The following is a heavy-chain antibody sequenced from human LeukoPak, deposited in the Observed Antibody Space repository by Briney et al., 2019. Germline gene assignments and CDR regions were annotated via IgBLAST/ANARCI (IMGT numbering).Heavy chain of an antibody. J-gene: IGHJ4*02. CDR3: ARGREVPLYDSSDYYFDY. D-gene: IGHD3-22*01. Sequence: SETLSLNCAVDGGSFCCYYWRRIRQLPGKGPYLIGAVNHSGSTNYNPSLKSRVTISVDTSKNQISLKLSSVTAADTAVYYCARGREVPLYDSSDYYFDYWGQGTLVTVSS. CDR2: VNHSGST. CDR1: GGSFCCYY. V-gene: IGHV4-34*01.